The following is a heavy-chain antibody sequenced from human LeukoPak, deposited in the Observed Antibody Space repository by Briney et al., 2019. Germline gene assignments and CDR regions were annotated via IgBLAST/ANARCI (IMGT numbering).Heavy chain of an antibody. CDR3: ARGRYSSGWYYFDY. CDR1: GFTFSSYE. J-gene: IGHJ4*02. CDR2: ISGSGSLI. D-gene: IGHD6-19*01. V-gene: IGHV3-48*03. Sequence: PGGSLRLSCAASGFTFSSYEMNWVRQAPGEGLEWVSYISGSGSLIYYADSVKGRFTISRDNAKNSLYLQMNSLRVEDTAVYYCARGRYSSGWYYFDYWGQGTLVTVSS.